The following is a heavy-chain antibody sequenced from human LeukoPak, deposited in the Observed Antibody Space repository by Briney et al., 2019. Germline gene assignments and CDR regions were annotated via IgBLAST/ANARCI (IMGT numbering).Heavy chain of an antibody. J-gene: IGHJ5*02. CDR3: AKSVAGTPGWFDP. CDR2: ILGSGAGT. V-gene: IGHV3-23*01. Sequence: GGSLRLSCAASGFTFSTYAMSWFRQAPGKGLEWVSGILGSGAGTFYADSVKGRFTISRDNSKNTLYLQMTSLGAEDAAVYYCAKSVAGTPGWFDPWGQGALVTVSS. CDR1: GFTFSTYA. D-gene: IGHD1-1*01.